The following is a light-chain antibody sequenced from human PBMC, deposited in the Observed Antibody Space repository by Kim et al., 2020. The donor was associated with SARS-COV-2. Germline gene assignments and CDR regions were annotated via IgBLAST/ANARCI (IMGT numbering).Light chain of an antibody. CDR3: QQTYSAPPT. V-gene: IGKV1-39*01. CDR2: AAS. J-gene: IGKJ1*01. Sequence: DIQMTQSPSSLSASVGDRVTITCRASQSITTYLNWYQQKPGKAPELLIYAASNLQSGVPSRFSGSGSGTDFTLTISSLQPEDFETYYCQQTYSAPPTLGHGTKVDIK. CDR1: QSITTY.